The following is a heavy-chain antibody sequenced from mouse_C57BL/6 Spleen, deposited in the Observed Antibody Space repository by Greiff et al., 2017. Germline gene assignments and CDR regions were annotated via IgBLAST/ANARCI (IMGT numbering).Heavy chain of an antibody. CDR2: IHPNSGST. J-gene: IGHJ3*01. CDR1: GHTFTSYW. D-gene: IGHD2-4*01. V-gene: IGHV1-64*01. Sequence: QVQLQQPGAELVKPGASVKLSCKASGHTFTSYWMHWVKQRPGQGLEWIGMIHPNSGSTNYNEKFKSKATLTVDKAACTAYMQLSSLTSEDSAVYYCAFYYDYDAWFAYWGQGTLVTVSA. CDR3: AFYYDYDAWFAY.